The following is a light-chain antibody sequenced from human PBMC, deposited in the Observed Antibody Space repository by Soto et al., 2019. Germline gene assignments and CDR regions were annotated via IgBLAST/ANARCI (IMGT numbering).Light chain of an antibody. CDR3: QQYNSYPWT. Sequence: DIQMTQSPSTLSASVGDRVTITCRASQSISSRLAWYQQKPGKAPKLLIYDASSLESGVPSGFSGSGSGTEFTLTISSLQPDDFATYYCQQYNSYPWTFGQGTKVDIK. CDR1: QSISSR. V-gene: IGKV1-5*01. J-gene: IGKJ1*01. CDR2: DAS.